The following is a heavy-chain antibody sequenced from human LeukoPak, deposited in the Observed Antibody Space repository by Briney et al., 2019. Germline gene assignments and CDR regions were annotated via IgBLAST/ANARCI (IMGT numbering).Heavy chain of an antibody. CDR2: ISTDGSST. CDR1: GFTFSSYW. V-gene: IGHV3-74*01. D-gene: IGHD3-3*01. CDR3: ARAGSDYDLWSGYYYYMDV. Sequence: GGSLRLSCTASGFTFSSYWMRWVRQAPGKGLVWVSRISTDGSSTSYADSVKGRFTISRDNAKNTLYLQMNSLRAEDTAMYYCARAGSDYDLWSGYYYYMDVWGKGTTVTVS. J-gene: IGHJ6*03.